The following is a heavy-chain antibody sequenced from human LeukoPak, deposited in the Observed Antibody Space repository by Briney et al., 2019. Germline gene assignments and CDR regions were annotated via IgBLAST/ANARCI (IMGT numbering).Heavy chain of an antibody. Sequence: PGRSLRLSCAASGFTFSTYDMHWVRQAPGKGLEWVAATSYDGSNKHYADSGKGRFTISRDNSKNTLYLQMNSLGAEDTSMYYCAKAFGYSDYEDWGQGTLVTVSA. CDR2: TSYDGSNK. CDR3: AKAFGYSDYED. V-gene: IGHV3-30*18. D-gene: IGHD5-12*01. CDR1: GFTFSTYD. J-gene: IGHJ4*02.